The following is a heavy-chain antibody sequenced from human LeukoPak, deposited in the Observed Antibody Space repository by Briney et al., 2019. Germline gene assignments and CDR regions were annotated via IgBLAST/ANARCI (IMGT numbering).Heavy chain of an antibody. Sequence: PGGSLRLSCAASGFSFSSYAVSWVRQAPGEGREWVSGISGSGGSTYYADSVKGRFSMSRGNSTNTLYVQMHSLRAEDTAVYYCAKARGFCSGGSCYNPFDPWGQGTLVTVSS. CDR1: GFSFSSYA. V-gene: IGHV3-23*01. CDR3: AKARGFCSGGSCYNPFDP. D-gene: IGHD2-15*01. CDR2: ISGSGGST. J-gene: IGHJ5*02.